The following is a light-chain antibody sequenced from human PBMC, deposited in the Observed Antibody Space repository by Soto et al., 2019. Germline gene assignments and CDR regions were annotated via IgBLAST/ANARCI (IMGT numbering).Light chain of an antibody. CDR1: SADVGGYNY. CDR2: EVT. Sequence: QSALTQPPSASGSPGQSVTISCTGTSADVGGYNYVSWYQKHPGKAPKLMIYEVTKRPSGVPDRFSGSKSGNTASLTVSGLQAEDGADYYCSAYTGSRGVFGGGTKLTVL. V-gene: IGLV2-8*01. CDR3: SAYTGSRGV. J-gene: IGLJ2*01.